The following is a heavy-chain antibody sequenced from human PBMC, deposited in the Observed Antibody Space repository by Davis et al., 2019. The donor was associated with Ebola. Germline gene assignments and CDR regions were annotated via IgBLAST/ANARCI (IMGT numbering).Heavy chain of an antibody. CDR3: ARDRKNYYYYGMDV. V-gene: IGHV3-7*01. Sequence: GESLKISCAASGFTFSSYWMSWVRQAPGKGLEWVANIKQDGSEKYYVDSVKGRFTISRDNAKNSLYLQMNSLRDEDTAVYYCARDRKNYYYYGMDVWGKGTTVTVSS. CDR2: IKQDGSEK. CDR1: GFTFSSYW. J-gene: IGHJ6*04.